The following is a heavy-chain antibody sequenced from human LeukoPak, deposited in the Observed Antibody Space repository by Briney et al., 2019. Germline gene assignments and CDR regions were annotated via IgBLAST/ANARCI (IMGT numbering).Heavy chain of an antibody. CDR3: ARNMVRGVQFDY. J-gene: IGHJ4*02. V-gene: IGHV3-23*01. CDR1: GFTFSSYA. CDR2: ISGSGGST. Sequence: GGSLRLSCAASGFTFSSYAMSWFRQAPGKGLEWVSAISGSGGSTYYADSVKGRFTISRDNSKNTLYLQMNSLRAEDTAVYYCARNMVRGVQFDYWGQGTLVTVSS. D-gene: IGHD3-10*01.